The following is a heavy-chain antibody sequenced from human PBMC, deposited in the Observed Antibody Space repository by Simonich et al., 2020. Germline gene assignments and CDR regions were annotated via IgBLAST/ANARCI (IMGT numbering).Heavy chain of an antibody. J-gene: IGHJ6*02. CDR2: ISSSSSYI. CDR3: ARWIAVAGTGAYGMDV. V-gene: IGHV3-21*01. CDR1: GFTFSSYS. D-gene: IGHD6-19*01. Sequence: EVQLVESGGGLVKPEGSLRLSCAASGFTFSSYSMNWVRKAPGKGLEWVSSISSSSSYIYYADAVKDRFTISRDNAKNSLYLQMNSLRAEDTAVYYCARWIAVAGTGAYGMDVWGQGTTVTVSS.